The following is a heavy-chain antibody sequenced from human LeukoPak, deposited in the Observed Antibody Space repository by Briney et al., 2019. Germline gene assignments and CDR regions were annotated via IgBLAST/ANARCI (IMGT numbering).Heavy chain of an antibody. CDR2: ISSSGSAM. V-gene: IGHV3-48*02. J-gene: IGHJ4*02. CDR3: ARGTYGEYGGPAY. Sequence: QPGGSLRLSCAASGFTFSNYCMNWVRQAPGKGLEWVSYISSSGSAMYYADSVRGRFTISRDNAENSLFLQMNSLRDEDTAVDYCARGTYGEYGGPAYWGQGTLVTVSS. CDR1: GFTFSNYC. D-gene: IGHD4-17*01.